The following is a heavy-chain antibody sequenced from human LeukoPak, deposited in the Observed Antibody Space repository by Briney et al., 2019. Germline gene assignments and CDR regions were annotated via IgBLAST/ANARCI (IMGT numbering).Heavy chain of an antibody. J-gene: IGHJ6*02. Sequence: GGSLRLSCAASGFTFNDHGMHWVRQAPGKGLEWVAVVSHDGNHQYHADSVKGRFTISRDNSKNTVYLQMNSLRGEDMAVYYCAKPYEYWTSYYYGLDVWGRGTTVAVSS. CDR2: VSHDGNHQ. D-gene: IGHD3/OR15-3a*01. V-gene: IGHV3-30*18. CDR3: AKPYEYWTSYYYGLDV. CDR1: GFTFNDHG.